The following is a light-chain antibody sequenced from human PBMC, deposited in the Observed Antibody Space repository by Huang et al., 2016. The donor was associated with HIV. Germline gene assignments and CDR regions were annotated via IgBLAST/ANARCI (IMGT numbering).Light chain of an antibody. CDR3: QQYNNWPPLLT. CDR1: QSINHN. CDR2: CAS. J-gene: IGKJ4*01. V-gene: IGKV3-15*01. Sequence: EIVLTQSPATLSLSPGERAALSCRATQSINHNLAWYQQKPGQSPRLLIYCASTRATGIPARFRGSGAGTEFTLTISSLQSEDFAVYYCQQYNNWPPLLTFGGGTKVEIK.